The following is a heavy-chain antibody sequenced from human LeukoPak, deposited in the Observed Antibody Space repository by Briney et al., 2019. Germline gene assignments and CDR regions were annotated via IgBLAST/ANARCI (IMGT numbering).Heavy chain of an antibody. J-gene: IGHJ4*02. CDR2: IIQDGSVT. CDR3: ATDDYRGLGY. Sequence: GGSLRLSCAASGFTFDDYGMSWVRQVPGEGLVWVSHIIQDGSVTSYADSVKGRFTISRDNAKNTVYLQLTNLRAEDTAVYYCATDDYRGLGYWGQGTLVTVSS. CDR1: GFTFDDYG. D-gene: IGHD3-16*01. V-gene: IGHV3-74*01.